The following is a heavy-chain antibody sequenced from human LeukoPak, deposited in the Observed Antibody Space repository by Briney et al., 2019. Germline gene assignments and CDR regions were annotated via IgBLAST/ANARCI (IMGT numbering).Heavy chain of an antibody. Sequence: SETLSLTCTVSGGSISSYYWSWIRQPPGKGLEWIGYIYYSGSTNYNPSLKSRVTISVDTSKNQFSLKLSSVTAADTAVYYCARAVGATYYDYVWGSYRHNRFDPWGQGTLVTVSS. CDR3: ARAVGATYYDYVWGSYRHNRFDP. V-gene: IGHV4-59*01. CDR2: IYYSGST. J-gene: IGHJ5*02. CDR1: GGSISSYY. D-gene: IGHD3-16*01.